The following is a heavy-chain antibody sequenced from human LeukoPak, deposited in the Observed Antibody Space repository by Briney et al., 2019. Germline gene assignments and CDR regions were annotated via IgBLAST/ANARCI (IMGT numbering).Heavy chain of an antibody. CDR1: GFTFSSSW. J-gene: IGHJ4*02. CDR3: AIGDYFDY. D-gene: IGHD2-15*01. V-gene: IGHV3-7*01. CDR2: IKQDGSEK. Sequence: GGSLRLSCAASGFTFSSSWMSWVPQAPGMGLEWVANIKQDGSEKYYVDSVKGRFTISRDNAKNSLYLQMNSLRAEDTAVYYCAIGDYFDYWGQGTLVTVSS.